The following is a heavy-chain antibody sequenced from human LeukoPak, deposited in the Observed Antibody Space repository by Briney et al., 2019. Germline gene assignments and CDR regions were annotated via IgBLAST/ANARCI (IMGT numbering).Heavy chain of an antibody. J-gene: IGHJ6*02. V-gene: IGHV4-34*01. D-gene: IGHD2-15*01. CDR3: ARGRSSPYYYYYGMDV. Sequence: HSGSTNYNPSLKSRVTISVDTSKNQFSLKLSSVTAADTAVYYCARGRSSPYYYYYGMDVWGQGTTVTVSS. CDR2: HSGST.